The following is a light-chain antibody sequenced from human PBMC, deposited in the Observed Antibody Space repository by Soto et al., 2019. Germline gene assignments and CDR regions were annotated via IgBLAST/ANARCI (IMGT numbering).Light chain of an antibody. CDR2: AAS. V-gene: IGKV1-39*01. Sequence: DIQMTQAPSSLSASVGDRVTITCRASQRISTYFNWYQQKPGKAPNLLIFAASTLHSGVPSRFSGSGSGTAFTLTISSLQPEDFATYYCQQSYSLPHTFGQGTKVEIK. CDR1: QRISTY. CDR3: QQSYSLPHT. J-gene: IGKJ2*01.